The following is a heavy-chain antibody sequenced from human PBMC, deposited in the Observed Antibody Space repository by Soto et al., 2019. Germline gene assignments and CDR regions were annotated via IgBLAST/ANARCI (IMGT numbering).Heavy chain of an antibody. J-gene: IGHJ4*02. Sequence: LRLSCAASGFTFSTAWLSWVRQAPGKGLEWVGRIKSKTDGGTTDYTAPVKGRFIISRDDSKNTLYLQMNSLKTEDTAVYYCTTGSTSTKNYWGQGALVTVSS. CDR1: GFTFSTAW. V-gene: IGHV3-15*01. D-gene: IGHD6-6*01. CDR2: IKSKTDGGTT. CDR3: TTGSTSTKNY.